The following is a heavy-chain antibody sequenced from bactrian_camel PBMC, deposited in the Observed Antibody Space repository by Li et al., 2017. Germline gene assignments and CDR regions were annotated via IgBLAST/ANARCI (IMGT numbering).Heavy chain of an antibody. D-gene: IGHD4*01. CDR3: AVQFLEASCARVHAIDD. V-gene: IGHV3S61*01. J-gene: IGHJ4*01. CDR2: IRPAGATT. CDR1: GISLRSAFC. Sequence: HVQLVESGGGLVQPGGSLRLSCAGTGISLRSAFCVGWFRQTPGQEREGVASIRPAGATTAYASSVRDRFVISLDTATDTVYLQMNSLRPEDTAMYYCAVQFLEASCARVHAIDDWGQGTQVTVS.